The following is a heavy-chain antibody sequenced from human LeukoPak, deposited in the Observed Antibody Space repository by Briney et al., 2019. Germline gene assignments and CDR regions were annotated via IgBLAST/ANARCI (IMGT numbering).Heavy chain of an antibody. CDR1: GFTFSSYS. D-gene: IGHD2-2*01. Sequence: GGSLSLSCTASGFTFSSYSLNWVRQPPGKGLEWVSSISSSSSYIYYADSVKGRFTISRDNAKNSLYLQMNSLRAEDTAVYYCARSSTSCYDYWGQGTLVTVSS. V-gene: IGHV3-21*01. CDR2: ISSSSSYI. J-gene: IGHJ4*02. CDR3: ARSSTSCYDY.